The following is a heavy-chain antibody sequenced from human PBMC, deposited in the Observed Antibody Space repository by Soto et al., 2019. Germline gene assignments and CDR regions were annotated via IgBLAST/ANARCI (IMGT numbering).Heavy chain of an antibody. D-gene: IGHD5-12*01. CDR2: IYYSGST. CDR1: GGSISSGGYY. J-gene: IGHJ4*02. Sequence: PSETLSLTCTVSGGSISSGGYYWSWIRQHPGKGLEWIGWIYYSGSTYYNPSLESRVTMSVDTSKNQFSLKLSSVTAADTAVYYCARGVATVVTSYFDYWGQGTLVTVSS. V-gene: IGHV4-39*07. CDR3: ARGVATVVTSYFDY.